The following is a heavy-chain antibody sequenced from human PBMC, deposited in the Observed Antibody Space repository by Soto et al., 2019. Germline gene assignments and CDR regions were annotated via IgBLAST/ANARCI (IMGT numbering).Heavy chain of an antibody. CDR2: IYSGGST. V-gene: IGHV3-66*01. D-gene: IGHD4-17*01. Sequence: PGGSLRLSCAASGFTVSSNYMSWVRQAPGKVLEWVSVIYSGGSTYYADSVKGRFTISRDNSKNTLYLQMNSLRAEDTAVYYGARAMLRWTDAFDIWGQGTMVTVSS. CDR3: ARAMLRWTDAFDI. CDR1: GFTVSSNY. J-gene: IGHJ3*02.